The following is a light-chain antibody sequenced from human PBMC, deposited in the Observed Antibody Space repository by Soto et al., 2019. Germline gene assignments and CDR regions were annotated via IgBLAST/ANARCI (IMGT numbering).Light chain of an antibody. CDR3: QQSYSTPRT. CDR2: AAS. J-gene: IGKJ2*01. Sequence: DIQMTQSPSSLSASVGDRVTTTCRASQSISSYLNWYQQKPGKAPKLLISAASSLQSGVQSRFSGSGSGTDFTLTISSLQPEDFATYYCQQSYSTPRTFGQGTKLEIK. CDR1: QSISSY. V-gene: IGKV1-39*01.